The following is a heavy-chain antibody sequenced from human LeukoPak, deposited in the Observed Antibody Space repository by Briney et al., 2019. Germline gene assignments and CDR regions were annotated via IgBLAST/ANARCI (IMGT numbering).Heavy chain of an antibody. V-gene: IGHV3-15*01. J-gene: IGHJ4*02. CDR3: TKRWHDYGDYSDY. D-gene: IGHD4-17*01. CDR2: IKSKTDGGTT. Sequence: PGGSLRLSCAASGFTFSNAWMSWVRQAPGKGLEWVGRIKSKTDGGTTDYAAPVKGRFTISRDDSKNTLYLQVNSLKTEDTAMYYCTKRWHDYGDYSDYWGQGTLVTVSS. CDR1: GFTFSNAW.